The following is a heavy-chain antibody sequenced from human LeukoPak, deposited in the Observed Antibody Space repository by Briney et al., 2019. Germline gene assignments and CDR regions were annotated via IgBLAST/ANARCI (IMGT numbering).Heavy chain of an antibody. CDR1: GYTFTSYV. J-gene: IGHJ5*02. CDR2: ISASNGDT. D-gene: IGHD2-2*01. CDR3: ARSRSQPAASSARWFDP. V-gene: IGHV1-18*01. Sequence: ASVKVSCKASGYTFTSYVISWVRQAPGQGREWMGWISASNGDTNPAQKLQDRVTMTTDTSTSTAYMELRSLRSDDTAVYFCARSRSQPAASSARWFDPWGQGTLVTVSS.